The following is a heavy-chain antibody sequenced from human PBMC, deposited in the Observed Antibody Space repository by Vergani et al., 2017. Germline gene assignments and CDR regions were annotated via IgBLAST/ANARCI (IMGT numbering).Heavy chain of an antibody. CDR3: ARVPIGYSYGGFYYYGMDV. D-gene: IGHD5-18*01. CDR1: GGSFSGYY. J-gene: IGHJ6*02. Sequence: QVQLQQWGAGLLKPSETLSLTCAVYGGSFSGYYWSWIRQPPGKGLEWIGYIYYSGSTNYNPSLKSRVTISVDTSKNQFSLKLSSVTAADTAVYYCARVPIGYSYGGFYYYGMDVWGQGTTVTVSS. CDR2: IYYSGST. V-gene: IGHV4-34*11.